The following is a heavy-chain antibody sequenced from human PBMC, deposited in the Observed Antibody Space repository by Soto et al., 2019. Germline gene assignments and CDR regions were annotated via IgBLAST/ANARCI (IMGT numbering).Heavy chain of an antibody. D-gene: IGHD6-19*01. Sequence: QVQLMQSGAEVKKPGSSVKVSCKASGGTFSSYAINWVRQAPGQGLEWMGRIVPIFGTTDYAQKFQGRVTITADESTSTAYMELGSLKSEDTAVYYCARASGISVAGTRPLDYWGKGTLVTVSS. CDR1: GGTFSSYA. CDR2: IVPIFGTT. V-gene: IGHV1-69*15. J-gene: IGHJ4*02. CDR3: ARASGISVAGTRPLDY.